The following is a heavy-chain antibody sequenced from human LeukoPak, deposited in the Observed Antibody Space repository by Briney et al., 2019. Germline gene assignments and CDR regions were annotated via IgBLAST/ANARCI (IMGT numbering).Heavy chain of an antibody. Sequence: GGSLRLSCAASGFTFSSYWMSWLRQAPGKGLEWVANIRQDGSEKYYVDSVKGRFTISRDNAKNSLYLQMNSLRAEDTAVYYCATYSSSNAREFQYWGQGTLVTVSS. D-gene: IGHD2-2*01. J-gene: IGHJ1*01. CDR3: ATYSSSNAREFQY. CDR2: IRQDGSEK. V-gene: IGHV3-7*01. CDR1: GFTFSSYW.